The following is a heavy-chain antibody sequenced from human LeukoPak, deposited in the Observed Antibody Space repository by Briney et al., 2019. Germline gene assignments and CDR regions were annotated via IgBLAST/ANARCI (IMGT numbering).Heavy chain of an antibody. D-gene: IGHD3-3*01. V-gene: IGHV3-66*02. CDR3: ARYHYDFWCGYFDY. Sequence: GGSLRLSCAASGFTLSSNYMSWVRQAPGKGLEWVSVIYSGGSTYYADSVKGRFTISRDNSKNTLYLQMNSLRAEDTAVYYCARYHYDFWCGYFDYWGQGTLVTVSS. J-gene: IGHJ4*02. CDR2: IYSGGST. CDR1: GFTLSSNY.